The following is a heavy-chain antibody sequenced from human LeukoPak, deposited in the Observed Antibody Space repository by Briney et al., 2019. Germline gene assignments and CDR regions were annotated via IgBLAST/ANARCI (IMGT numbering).Heavy chain of an antibody. D-gene: IGHD3-10*01. V-gene: IGHV3-30*04. J-gene: IGHJ5*02. CDR2: ISSDGTHK. CDR1: GFTFSSSA. CDR3: ARSSALNWFDP. Sequence: PGGSLRLSCAASGFTFSSSAMHWVRQTPGRGLEWVALISSDGTHKYYADSVKGRCTISRDNSQNTLYLQMNGLGTEDTAVYYCARSSALNWFDPWGQGTLVTVSS.